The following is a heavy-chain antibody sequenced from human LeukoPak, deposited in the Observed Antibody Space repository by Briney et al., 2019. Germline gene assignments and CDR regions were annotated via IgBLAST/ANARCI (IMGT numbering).Heavy chain of an antibody. V-gene: IGHV1-8*01. CDR2: MSPNSGNT. Sequence: ASVKVSCKASGCTFTSYDINWVRQATGQGPEWMGWMSPNSGNTGYAQKFQGRVTMTRSTSMSTAYMELSSLRSEDTAVYYCARVRSGSYWYYFDYWGQGTLVAVSS. J-gene: IGHJ4*02. D-gene: IGHD1-26*01. CDR3: ARVRSGSYWYYFDY. CDR1: GCTFTSYD.